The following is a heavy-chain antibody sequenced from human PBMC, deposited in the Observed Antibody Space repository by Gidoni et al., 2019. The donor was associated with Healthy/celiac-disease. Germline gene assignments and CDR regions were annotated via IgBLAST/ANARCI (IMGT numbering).Heavy chain of an antibody. CDR2: ISGSGGST. J-gene: IGHJ5*02. CDR1: GFTFSSYA. CDR3: AKSTATNIVVVAAKHPGKQENWFDP. D-gene: IGHD2-15*01. Sequence: EVQLLESGGGLVQPGGSLRLSCSASGFTFSSYAMSWVLQAPGKGLEWGSAISGSGGSTYDADSVKGRFTISRDNSKNTLYLQMNSLRAEDTAVYYCAKSTATNIVVVAAKHPGKQENWFDPWGQGTLVTVSS. V-gene: IGHV3-23*01.